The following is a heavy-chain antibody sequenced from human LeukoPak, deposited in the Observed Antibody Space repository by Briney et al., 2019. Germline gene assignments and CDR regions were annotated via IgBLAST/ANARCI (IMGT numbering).Heavy chain of an antibody. Sequence: GSLRLSCAASGFTFSSYAMSWVRQAPGKGLEWVSAISGSGGSTYYADSVKGRFTISRDNSKNTLYLQMNSLRAEDTAVYYCAKDLDDILTGYSDYWGQGTLVTVSS. CDR3: AKDLDDILTGYSDY. J-gene: IGHJ4*02. V-gene: IGHV3-23*01. CDR1: GFTFSSYA. D-gene: IGHD3-9*01. CDR2: ISGSGGST.